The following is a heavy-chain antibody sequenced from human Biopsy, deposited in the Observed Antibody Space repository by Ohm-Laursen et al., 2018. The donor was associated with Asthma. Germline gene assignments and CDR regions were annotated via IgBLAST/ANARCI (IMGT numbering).Heavy chain of an antibody. CDR2: INPNSGGT. D-gene: IGHD6-13*01. CDR1: GYTFIGCH. CDR3: ARGQKSAGDRWFDP. J-gene: IGHJ5*02. Sequence: PSVKVSCNASGYTFIGCHIHWMRQAPGQGLEWMGRINPNSGGTNYAQKFQGRVTMTRDTSISTAYMEVSRLRSDDTAVYYCARGQKSAGDRWFDPWGQGTLVTVSS. V-gene: IGHV1-2*06.